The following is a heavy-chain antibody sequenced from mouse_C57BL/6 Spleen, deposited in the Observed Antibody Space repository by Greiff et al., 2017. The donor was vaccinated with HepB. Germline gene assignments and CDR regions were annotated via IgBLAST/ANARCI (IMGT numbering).Heavy chain of an antibody. V-gene: IGHV1-82*01. CDR3: AKRAIITTVVATRYFDV. CDR1: GYAFSSSW. Sequence: QVQLKQSGPELVKPGASVKISCKASGYAFSSSWMNWVKQRPGKGLEWIGRIYPGDGDTNYNGKFKGKATLTADKSSSTAYMQLSSLTTEDTAVYVGAKRAIITTVVATRYFDVWGTGTTVTVSS. D-gene: IGHD1-1*01. CDR2: IYPGDGDT. J-gene: IGHJ1*03.